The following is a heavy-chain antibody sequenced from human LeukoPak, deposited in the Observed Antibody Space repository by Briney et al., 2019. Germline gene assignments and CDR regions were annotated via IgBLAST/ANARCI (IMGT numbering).Heavy chain of an antibody. Sequence: SQTLSLTCTVPGGSISSGDYYWSWIRQPPGKGLEWIGYIYYSGNTYYNPSLKSRVTISVDTSKNQFSLKLSSVTAADTAVYYCGVTGLEYYGMDVWGQGTTVTVSS. CDR2: IYYSGNT. D-gene: IGHD3-3*01. V-gene: IGHV4-30-4*01. CDR1: GGSISSGDYY. J-gene: IGHJ6*02. CDR3: GVTGLEYYGMDV.